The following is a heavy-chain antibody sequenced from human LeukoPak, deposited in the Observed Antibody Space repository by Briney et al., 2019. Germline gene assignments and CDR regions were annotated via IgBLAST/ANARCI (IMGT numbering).Heavy chain of an antibody. D-gene: IGHD6-19*01. J-gene: IGHJ4*02. CDR1: GFTLSNYV. V-gene: IGHV3-23*01. CDR2: ISGSGGST. Sequence: PGGSLRLSCAASGFTLSNYVVNWVRQAPGKGLEWVSAISGSGGSTKYADSVKGRFTISGDNSKHTLYLQMNSLSAEDTAVYYCAKSQSGWYSFDYWGQGTLVTVSS. CDR3: AKSQSGWYSFDY.